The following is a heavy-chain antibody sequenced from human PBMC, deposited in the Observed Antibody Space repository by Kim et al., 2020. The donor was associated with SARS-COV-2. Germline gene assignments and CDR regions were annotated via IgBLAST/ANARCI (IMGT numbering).Heavy chain of an antibody. CDR1: GGSVSSGSYY. J-gene: IGHJ4*02. D-gene: IGHD3-9*01. V-gene: IGHV4-61*01. CDR3: AGGGRSDDILTGYNGNFGY. Sequence: SETLSLTCTVSGGSVSSGSYYWSWIRQPPGNGLEWIGYIYYSGSTNYNPSLKSQVTISVDTSKNQFSLQLSSVTAADTAVYYCAGGGRSDDILTGYNGNFGYWGQGALVAVAS. CDR2: IYYSGST.